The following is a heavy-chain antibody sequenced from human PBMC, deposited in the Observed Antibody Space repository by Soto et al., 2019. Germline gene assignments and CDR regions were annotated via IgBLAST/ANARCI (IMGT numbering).Heavy chain of an antibody. Sequence: PGGSLRLSCAASGFTFSSYGMHWVRQAPGKGLEWVAVIWYDGSNKYYADSVKGRFTISRDNSKNTLYLQMNSLRAEDTAVYYCARDVLQWLVQYPFDIWGQGTMVTVSS. CDR1: GFTFSSYG. V-gene: IGHV3-33*01. J-gene: IGHJ3*02. CDR2: IWYDGSNK. D-gene: IGHD6-19*01. CDR3: ARDVLQWLVQYPFDI.